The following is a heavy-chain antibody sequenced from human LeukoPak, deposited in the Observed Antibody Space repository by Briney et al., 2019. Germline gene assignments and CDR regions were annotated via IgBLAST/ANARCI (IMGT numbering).Heavy chain of an antibody. Sequence: GGSLRLSCAASGFIFTNYFMSWVRQAPGKGLEWVAVISKDGSDKYYPGSVRGRFTISRDNSKNTIYLQMDSLRAEDTAIYYCARDYWWNYDYWGQGTLVTVSS. J-gene: IGHJ4*02. CDR3: ARDYWWNYDY. D-gene: IGHD1-7*01. CDR2: ISKDGSDK. V-gene: IGHV3-30-3*01. CDR1: GFIFTNYF.